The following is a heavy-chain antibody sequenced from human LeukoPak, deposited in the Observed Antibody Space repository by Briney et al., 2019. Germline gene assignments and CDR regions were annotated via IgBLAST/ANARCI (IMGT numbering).Heavy chain of an antibody. J-gene: IGHJ6*02. CDR1: GFTFSSYG. CDR3: ARGPVGWLPPQGGMDV. CDR2: IWYDGSNK. Sequence: GGSLRLSCAASGFTFSSYGMHWVRQAPGKGLEWVAVIWYDGSNKYYADSVKGRFTISRGNSKNTLYLQMNSLRAEDTAVYYCARGPVGWLPPQGGMDVWGQGTTVTVSS. V-gene: IGHV3-33*01. D-gene: IGHD3-22*01.